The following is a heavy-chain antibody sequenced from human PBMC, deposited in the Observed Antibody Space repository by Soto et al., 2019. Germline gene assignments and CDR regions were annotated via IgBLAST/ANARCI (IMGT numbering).Heavy chain of an antibody. CDR3: ARDRGGITGTAPGAFDI. CDR2: IGTAGDT. J-gene: IGHJ3*02. Sequence: EVQLVESGGGLVQPGGSLRLSCAASGFTFSSYDMHWVRQATGKGLEWVSAIGTAGDTYYPGSVKGRFTISRENAKNSLYLQMNSLRAGDTAVYYCARDRGGITGTAPGAFDIWGQGTMVTVSS. D-gene: IGHD1-20*01. CDR1: GFTFSSYD. V-gene: IGHV3-13*01.